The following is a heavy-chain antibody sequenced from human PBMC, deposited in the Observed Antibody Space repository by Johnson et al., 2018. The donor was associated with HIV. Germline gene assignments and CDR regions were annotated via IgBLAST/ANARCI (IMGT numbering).Heavy chain of an antibody. CDR2: ISYDGSNK. V-gene: IGHV3-30-3*01. J-gene: IGHJ3*02. CDR3: ARDGMAATKANI. CDR1: GFTFSSYA. D-gene: IGHD1-14*01. Sequence: QVQLVESGRGVVQPGRSLRLSCAASGFTFSSYAMHWVRQAPGKGLEWVAVISYDGSNKYYADSVKGRFTISRDNSKNTLYLQMNSLRAEDTAVYYCARDGMAATKANIWGQGTMVTVSS.